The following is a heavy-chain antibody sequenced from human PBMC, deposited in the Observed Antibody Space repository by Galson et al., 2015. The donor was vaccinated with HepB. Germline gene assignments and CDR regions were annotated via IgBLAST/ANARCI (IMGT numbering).Heavy chain of an antibody. CDR2: INPNSGGT. D-gene: IGHD1-14*01. V-gene: IGHV1-2*06. Sequence: SVKVSCKASGYTFTGYYMHWVRQAPGQGLEWMGRINPNSGGTNYAQKFQGRVTMTRDTSISTAYMELSRLRSDDTAVYYCARVPLARGINPRDAFDIWGQGTMVTVSS. CDR3: ARVPLARGINPRDAFDI. CDR1: GYTFTGYY. J-gene: IGHJ3*02.